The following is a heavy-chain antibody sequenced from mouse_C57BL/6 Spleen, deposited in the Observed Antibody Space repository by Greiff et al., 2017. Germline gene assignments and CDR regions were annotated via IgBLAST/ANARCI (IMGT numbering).Heavy chain of an antibody. CDR2: ISSGSSTI. D-gene: IGHD1-1*01. Sequence: DVKVEESGGGLVKPGGSLKLSCAASGFTFSDYGMHWVRQAPEKGLEWVAYISSGSSTIYYADTVKGRFTISRDNAKNTLFLQMTSLRSEDTAMYYCARGELRWGAMDYWGQGTSVTVSS. CDR3: ARGELRWGAMDY. J-gene: IGHJ4*01. V-gene: IGHV5-17*01. CDR1: GFTFSDYG.